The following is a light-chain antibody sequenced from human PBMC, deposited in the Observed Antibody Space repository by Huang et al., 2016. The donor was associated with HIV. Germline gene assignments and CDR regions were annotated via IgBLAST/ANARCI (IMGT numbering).Light chain of an antibody. CDR2: DAS. CDR3: QQRSNWPPVT. CDR1: QSISNY. V-gene: IGKV3-11*01. Sequence: EIVLTPSPATLSLSPGERATLSCRASQSISNYLIWYQQKPGQAPRLLIDDASNRATGVPARFSGRGSGTDFTLTISSLEPEDFAIYYCQQRSNWPPVTFGQGTRL. J-gene: IGKJ5*01.